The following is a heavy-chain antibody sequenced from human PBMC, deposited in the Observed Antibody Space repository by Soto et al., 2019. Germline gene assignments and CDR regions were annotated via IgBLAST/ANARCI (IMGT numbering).Heavy chain of an antibody. V-gene: IGHV3-74*01. CDR1: GFTFSGYW. Sequence: VQLVESGGGLVQPGGSLRLSCAASGFTFSGYWMHWVRQAPGKGLVWVSRIDGDGSRTNYAVSVKGRFTISRDNAKNTLYLQMNSLRAEDTAVYYCARELASYNDYWGQGTLVTVSS. D-gene: IGHD1-1*01. J-gene: IGHJ4*02. CDR3: ARELASYNDY. CDR2: IDGDGSRT.